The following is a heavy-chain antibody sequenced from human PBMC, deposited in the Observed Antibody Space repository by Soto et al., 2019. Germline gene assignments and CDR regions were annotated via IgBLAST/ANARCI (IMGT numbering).Heavy chain of an antibody. J-gene: IGHJ6*02. CDR3: AASWVGCGGFNYYGMDV. Sequence: QVQLQESGPGLVKPSQTLSLTCTVSGGSISSGGYYWSWIRQHPGKGLEWIGYIYYSGSTYYNPSLKSRVTISVDTSKNQFSLKLSSVTAAYTAVYYCAASWVGCGGFNYYGMDVWGQGTTVTVSS. CDR2: IYYSGST. CDR1: GGSISSGGYY. V-gene: IGHV4-31*03. D-gene: IGHD5-12*01.